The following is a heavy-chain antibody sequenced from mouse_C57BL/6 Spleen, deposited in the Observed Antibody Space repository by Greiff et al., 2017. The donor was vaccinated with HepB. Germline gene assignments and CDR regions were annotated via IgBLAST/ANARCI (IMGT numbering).Heavy chain of an antibody. J-gene: IGHJ2*01. CDR3: ARGTTVVARDY. CDR2: IYPGDGDT. CDR1: GYAFSSYW. Sequence: VKLMESGAELVKPGASVKISCKASGYAFSSYWMNWVKQRPGKGLEWIGQIYPGDGDTNYNGKFKGKATLTADKSSSTAYMQLSSLTSEDSAVYFCARGTTVVARDYWGQGTTLTVSS. V-gene: IGHV1-80*01. D-gene: IGHD1-1*01.